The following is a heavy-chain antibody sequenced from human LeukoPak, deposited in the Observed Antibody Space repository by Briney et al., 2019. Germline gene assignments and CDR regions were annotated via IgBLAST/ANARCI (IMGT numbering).Heavy chain of an antibody. Sequence: GASVKVSCKASGYTFTGYYMHWVRQAPGQGLEWMGWINPNSGGTNYAQKFQGRVTMTRDTSISTAYMELSRLRSDDTAVYYCAREVYGSGRSYYYGMDVWGQGTTVTVSS. CDR2: INPNSGGT. V-gene: IGHV1-2*02. J-gene: IGHJ6*02. CDR3: AREVYGSGRSYYYGMDV. CDR1: GYTFTGYY. D-gene: IGHD3-10*01.